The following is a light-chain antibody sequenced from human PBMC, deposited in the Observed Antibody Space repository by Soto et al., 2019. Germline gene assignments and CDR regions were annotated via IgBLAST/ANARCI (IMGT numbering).Light chain of an antibody. CDR2: DVS. CDR1: SSDVGGYNF. V-gene: IGLV2-11*01. CDR3: CSYAGSYTWV. J-gene: IGLJ3*02. Sequence: QSALTQPRSVSGSPGQSVTISCTGTSSDVGGYNFVSWYQHHPGKAPKLMIYDVSKRPSGVPDRFSGSKSGNTASLTISGLQAEDEAYYYCCSYAGSYTWVFGGGTKLTVL.